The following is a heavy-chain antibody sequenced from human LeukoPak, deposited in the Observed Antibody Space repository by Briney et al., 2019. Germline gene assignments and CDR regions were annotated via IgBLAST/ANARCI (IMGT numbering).Heavy chain of an antibody. CDR1: GGSISSGSYY. D-gene: IGHD1-26*01. Sequence: SETLSLICTVSGGSISSGSYYWSWIRQPAGKGLEWIGRIYTSGSTNYNPSLKSRVTISVDTSKNQFSLKLSSVTAADTAVYYCARGLKVWELYDAFDIWGQGTMVTVSS. CDR3: ARGLKVWELYDAFDI. J-gene: IGHJ3*02. CDR2: IYTSGST. V-gene: IGHV4-61*02.